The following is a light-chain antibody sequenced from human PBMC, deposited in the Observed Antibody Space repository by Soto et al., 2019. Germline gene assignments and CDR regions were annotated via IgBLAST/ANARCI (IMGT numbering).Light chain of an antibody. J-gene: IGKJ5*01. V-gene: IGKV3-20*01. CDR3: QQHDILPIT. CDR1: QSVSSSY. CDR2: GAS. Sequence: EIVLPQSPGTLSLSPGERATLSCRASQSVSSSYLAWYQQKPCQAPRLLIYGASSRATGIPDRFSGSGSGTDFTLTISRLEPEDFALYYCQQHDILPITFGQGTRLEI.